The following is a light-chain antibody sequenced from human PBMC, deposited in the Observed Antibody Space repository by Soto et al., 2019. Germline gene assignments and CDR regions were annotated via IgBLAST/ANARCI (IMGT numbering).Light chain of an antibody. J-gene: IGKJ3*01. Sequence: GDSVTITCRASQSITASLAWYQQKPGEAPKLLIYAASSLQSGVPSRFSGSGSGTDFTLTISSLQPEDFATYYCQQSYSTPIGTSGPGTKVDIK. V-gene: IGKV1-39*01. CDR2: AAS. CDR1: QSITAS. CDR3: QQSYSTPIGT.